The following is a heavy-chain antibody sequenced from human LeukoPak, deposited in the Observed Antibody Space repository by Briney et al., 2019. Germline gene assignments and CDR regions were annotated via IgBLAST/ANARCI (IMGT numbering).Heavy chain of an antibody. J-gene: IGHJ4*02. CDR1: GFTFSSYV. CDR2: ISGSAGST. D-gene: IGHD6-19*01. Sequence: GGSRRLSCAASGFTFSSYVMSWVRQAPGKGLEWVSSISGSAGSTYYTDSVKGRFAISRDNSKNTLYLQMNSLRDEDTAVYYCAKDQQWLEYFDYWGQGILVTVSS. V-gene: IGHV3-23*01. CDR3: AKDQQWLEYFDY.